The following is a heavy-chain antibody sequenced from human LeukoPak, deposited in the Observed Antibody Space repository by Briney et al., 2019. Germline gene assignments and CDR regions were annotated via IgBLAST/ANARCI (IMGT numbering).Heavy chain of an antibody. CDR1: GGSISSSRYY. CDR3: ARHRNGWLQSDYDY. V-gene: IGHV4-39*01. J-gene: IGHJ4*02. Sequence: PSETLSLTCTVSGGSISSSRYYWGWIRQPPGKGLEWIGSLYYTGSTYYNPSLESRVTISVDTSKNQFSLNLRSVTAADTAVYYCARHRNGWLQSDYDYWGLGTLVTVSS. CDR2: LYYTGST. D-gene: IGHD5-24*01.